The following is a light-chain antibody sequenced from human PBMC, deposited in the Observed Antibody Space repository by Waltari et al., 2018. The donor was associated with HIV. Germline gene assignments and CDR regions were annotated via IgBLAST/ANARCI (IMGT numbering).Light chain of an antibody. CDR3: QSYHSSPHV. V-gene: IGLV6-57*02. CDR1: SGSIASNY. Sequence: NFMLTQPHSVSESPGKTVTISCTGSSGSIASNYVQWYQQRPGRAPTTVIYEDNQRPSGGPGLFAGTIDSSAHSAAIDSSSDSASLSVSGLETEDEADYCCQSYHSSPHVFGRGTKVTVL. J-gene: IGLJ6*01. CDR2: EDN.